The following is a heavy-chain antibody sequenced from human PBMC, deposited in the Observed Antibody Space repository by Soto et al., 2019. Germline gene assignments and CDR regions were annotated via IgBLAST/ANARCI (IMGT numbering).Heavy chain of an antibody. CDR3: SKLYSSGWLLDY. D-gene: IGHD6-19*01. V-gene: IGHV3-23*01. Sequence: EVQLLESGGGLVQPGGSLRLSCAASGFTFSSYAMSWVRQAPGKGLEWVSAISGSGGSTYYADSVKGRFTISRDNSKNTLYLHMNSLRAEDTAVYYCSKLYSSGWLLDYWGQGTLVTVSS. CDR2: ISGSGGST. CDR1: GFTFSSYA. J-gene: IGHJ4*02.